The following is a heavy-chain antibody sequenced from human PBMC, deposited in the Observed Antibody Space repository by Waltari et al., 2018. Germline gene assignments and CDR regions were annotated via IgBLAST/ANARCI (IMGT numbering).Heavy chain of an antibody. V-gene: IGHV4-4*02. Sequence: QLHASGPGQVKPSGTLSLSCAVTGDSGTSTKWWRWVRQSPQRGLEWIGQVPGTGKTNYSQSVASRVAMSLSASNNQLSLKVTSATAADTAVYYCARDRGRGLYLDVWGPGTLVTVSP. D-gene: IGHD2-15*01. J-gene: IGHJ4*02. CDR1: GDSGTSTKW. CDR3: ARDRGRGLYLDV. CDR2: VPGTGKT.